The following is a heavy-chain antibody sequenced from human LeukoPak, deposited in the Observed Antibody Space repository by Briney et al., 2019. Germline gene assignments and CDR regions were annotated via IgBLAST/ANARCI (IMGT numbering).Heavy chain of an antibody. V-gene: IGHV1-3*01. CDR1: GYTFTSYA. CDR2: INAGNGNT. Sequence: GASVKVSCKASGYTFTSYAMHWVRQAPGQRLEWMRWINAGNGNTKYSQKFQGRVTITRDTSASTAYMELGSLRSEDTAVYYCARDLLNYYGSGSPIGQVDPWGQGTLVTVSS. J-gene: IGHJ5*02. D-gene: IGHD3-10*01. CDR3: ARDLLNYYGSGSPIGQVDP.